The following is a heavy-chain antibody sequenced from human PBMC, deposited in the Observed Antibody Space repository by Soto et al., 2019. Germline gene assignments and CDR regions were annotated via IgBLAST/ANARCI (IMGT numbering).Heavy chain of an antibody. Sequence: EVQLVESGGGLMQPGGSLRLSCAASGFTVSSNYMSWVRQAPGKGLEWVSVIYSGGSTYYADSVKGRFTISRDNSKNTLYLQMNSLRAEDTAVYYCARDHLPMSRGYWGQGTLVTVSS. J-gene: IGHJ4*02. CDR2: IYSGGST. CDR3: ARDHLPMSRGY. CDR1: GFTVSSNY. V-gene: IGHV3-53*01.